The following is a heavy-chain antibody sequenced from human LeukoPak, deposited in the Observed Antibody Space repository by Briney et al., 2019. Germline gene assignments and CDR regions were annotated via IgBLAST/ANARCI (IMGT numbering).Heavy chain of an antibody. J-gene: IGHJ3*02. CDR2: IYYSGST. V-gene: IGHV4-59*08. CDR1: GGSISSYY. D-gene: IGHD6-6*01. Sequence: SETLSLTCTVSGGSISSYYWSWIRQPPGKGLEWIGYIYYSGSTNYNPSLKSRVTISVDTSKNQFSLKLSSVTAADTAVYYCARCIAAHPPSRNAFDIWGQGTMVTVSS. CDR3: ARCIAAHPPSRNAFDI.